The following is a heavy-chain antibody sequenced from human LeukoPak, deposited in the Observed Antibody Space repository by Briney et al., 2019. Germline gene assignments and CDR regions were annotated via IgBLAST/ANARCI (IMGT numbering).Heavy chain of an antibody. V-gene: IGHV4-4*07. CDR1: GGSISSYY. Sequence: PSETLSLTCTVSGGSISSYYWSWIRQPAGKGLEWIGRIYTSGSTNYNPSLKSRVTISVDRSKNQFSLKLSSVTAADTAVYYCASNGGYCSSTSCYQLDYWGQGTLVTVSS. CDR3: ASNGGYCSSTSCYQLDY. J-gene: IGHJ4*02. CDR2: IYTSGST. D-gene: IGHD2-2*01.